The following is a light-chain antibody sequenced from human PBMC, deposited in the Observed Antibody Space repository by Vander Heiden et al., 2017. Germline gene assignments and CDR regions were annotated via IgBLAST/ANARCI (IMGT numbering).Light chain of an antibody. Sequence: RASQSVSSNLAWYQQKPGQAPRLLIYGASTRATGIPARFSGSGSGTEFTLTISSLQSEDFAVYYCQQYNNWPLYTFGQGTKLEIK. CDR3: QQYNNWPLYT. J-gene: IGKJ2*01. CDR2: GAS. V-gene: IGKV3-15*01. CDR1: QSVSSN.